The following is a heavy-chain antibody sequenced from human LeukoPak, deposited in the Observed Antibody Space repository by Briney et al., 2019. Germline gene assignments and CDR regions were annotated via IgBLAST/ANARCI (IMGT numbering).Heavy chain of an antibody. V-gene: IGHV4-39*02. CDR3: ARDGYCSGGSCYSGWFDP. J-gene: IGHJ5*02. D-gene: IGHD2-15*01. CDR1: GASITSADYY. Sequence: SETLSLTCTVSGASITSADYYWGWIRQPPGKGLEWIGSVLFTGDTYYTPSLKSRVTISVHTSNKQFSLKLSSVTAADTAVYYCARDGYCSGGSCYSGWFDPWGQGTLVTVSS. CDR2: VLFTGDT.